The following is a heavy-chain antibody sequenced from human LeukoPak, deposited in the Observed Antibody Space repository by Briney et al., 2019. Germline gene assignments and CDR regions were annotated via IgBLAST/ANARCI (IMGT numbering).Heavy chain of an antibody. Sequence: SVSVSYKASGFTFTISAMQWVRQARGQRQGWIGWIVVGSGNTNYAQKFQERVTITRDMSTSTAYMELSSLRSEDTAVYYCAKKWRSIVGAITPEFDYWGQGTLVTVSS. J-gene: IGHJ4*02. CDR1: GFTFTISA. CDR3: AKKWRSIVGAITPEFDY. CDR2: IVVGSGNT. V-gene: IGHV1-58*02. D-gene: IGHD1-26*01.